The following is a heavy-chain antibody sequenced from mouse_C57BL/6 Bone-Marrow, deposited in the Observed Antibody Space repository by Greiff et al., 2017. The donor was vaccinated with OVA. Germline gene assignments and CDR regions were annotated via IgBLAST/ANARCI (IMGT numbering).Heavy chain of an antibody. D-gene: IGHD2-4*01. CDR3: TTSDSLAWVAY. J-gene: IGHJ3*01. CDR1: GFNIKDDD. CDR2: IDPENGDT. Sequence: EVQLQQSGAELVRPGASVKLSCTASGFNIKDDDMHWVKQRPEQGLEWIGWIDPENGDTDYASKFKGKATLTADTSSNTAYLQLSSLTSEDTAFYYCTTSDSLAWVAYWGQGTLVTVSA. V-gene: IGHV14-4*01.